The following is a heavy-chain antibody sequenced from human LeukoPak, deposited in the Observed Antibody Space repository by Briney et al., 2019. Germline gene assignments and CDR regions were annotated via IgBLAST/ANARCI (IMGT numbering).Heavy chain of an antibody. D-gene: IGHD3-22*01. CDR3: ARGIDYYDSGGYYY. CDR1: GGSISSSSYY. J-gene: IGHJ4*02. CDR2: IYYSGST. V-gene: IGHV4-39*01. Sequence: SETLSLTCTVSGGSISSSSYYWGWIRQPPGRGLEWIGSIYYSGSTYYNPSLKSRVTISVDTSKNQFSLKLSSVTAADTAVYYCARGIDYYDSGGYYYWGQGTLVTVSS.